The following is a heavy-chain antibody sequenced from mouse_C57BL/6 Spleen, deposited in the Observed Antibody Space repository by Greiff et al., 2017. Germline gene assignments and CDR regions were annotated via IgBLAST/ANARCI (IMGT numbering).Heavy chain of an antibody. CDR2: IYPRSGNT. CDR3: ARPYD. D-gene: IGHD2-3*01. J-gene: IGHJ2*01. V-gene: IGHV1-81*01. CDR1: GYTFTSYG. Sequence: QVHVKQSGAELARPGASVKLSCKASGYTFTSYGISWVKQRTGRGLEWIGEIYPRSGNTYYNEKFKGKATLTADKSSSTAYMELRSLSSEDSAVYFCARPYDWGQGTTLTVSS.